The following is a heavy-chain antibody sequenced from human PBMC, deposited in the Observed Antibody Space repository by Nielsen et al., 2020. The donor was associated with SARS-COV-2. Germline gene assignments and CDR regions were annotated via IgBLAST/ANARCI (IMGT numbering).Heavy chain of an antibody. CDR3: ARGDIVVVPAAPGWYYYYGMDV. J-gene: IGHJ6*02. D-gene: IGHD2-2*01. V-gene: IGHV1-18*01. Sequence: WVRQAPGQGLEWMGWISAYNGNTNYAQKFQGRVTITADKSTSTAYMELSSLRSEDTAVYYCARGDIVVVPAAPGWYYYYGMDVWGQGTTVTVSS. CDR2: ISAYNGNT.